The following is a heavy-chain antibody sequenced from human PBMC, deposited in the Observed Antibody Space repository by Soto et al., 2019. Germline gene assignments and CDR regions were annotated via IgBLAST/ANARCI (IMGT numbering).Heavy chain of an antibody. CDR3: ARNMPPPKVVLDAFDI. V-gene: IGHV3-11*01. CDR1: GFTFSDYY. J-gene: IGHJ3*02. CDR2: ISSSGSTI. D-gene: IGHD6-6*01. Sequence: QVQLVESGGGLVKPGGSLRLSCAASGFTFSDYYMSWIRQAPGKGLEWVSYISSSGSTIYYADSVKGRFTISRDNAKNSLYLQMNSLRAADTAVYYCARNMPPPKVVLDAFDIWGQGTMVTVSS.